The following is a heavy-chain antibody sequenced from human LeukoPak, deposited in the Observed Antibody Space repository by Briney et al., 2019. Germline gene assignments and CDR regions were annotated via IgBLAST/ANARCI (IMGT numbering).Heavy chain of an antibody. V-gene: IGHV3-7*01. CDR1: GFTFNRHW. CDR3: ARDRDRRDGYNLGRDAFDI. CDR2: VNPDMSEK. Sequence: GGSLRLSCAASGFTFNRHWMTWVRQAPGKGLEWIANVNPDMSEKNYVESVKGRFTISRDNSKNTLYLQMNSLRAEDTAVYYCARDRDRRDGYNLGRDAFDIWGQGTMVTVSS. J-gene: IGHJ3*02. D-gene: IGHD5-24*01.